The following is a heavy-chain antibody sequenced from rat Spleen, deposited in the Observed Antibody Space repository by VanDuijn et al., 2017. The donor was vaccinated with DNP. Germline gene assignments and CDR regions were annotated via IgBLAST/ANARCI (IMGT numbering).Heavy chain of an antibody. CDR2: INKDSIAI. CDR3: AKGPNYGGDSDYCDY. CDR1: GFNFNDYW. D-gene: IGHD1-11*01. V-gene: IGHV4-2*01. Sequence: EVKLVESGGGLVQPGRSLKLSCAASGFNFNDYWMGWVRQAPGKGLEWIGEINKDSIAINYSPSLKDKVTISRDNGQNTLYLQVSKLGSEDTAIYYCAKGPNYGGDSDYCDYWGQGVTVTVSS. J-gene: IGHJ2*01.